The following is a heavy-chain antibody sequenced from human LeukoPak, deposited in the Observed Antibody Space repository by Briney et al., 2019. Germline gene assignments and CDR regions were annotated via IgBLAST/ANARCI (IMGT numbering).Heavy chain of an antibody. CDR3: ARGEYGRSYYYYYYMDV. D-gene: IGHD6-6*01. V-gene: IGHV1-2*02. CDR1: GYTFTGYY. Sequence: ASVKVSCKASGYTFTGYYMHWVRQAPGRGLEWMGWINPNSGGTNYAQKFQGRVTMTRDTSISTAYMELSRLRSDDTAVYYCARGEYGRSYYYYYYMDVWGKGTTVTVSS. CDR2: INPNSGGT. J-gene: IGHJ6*03.